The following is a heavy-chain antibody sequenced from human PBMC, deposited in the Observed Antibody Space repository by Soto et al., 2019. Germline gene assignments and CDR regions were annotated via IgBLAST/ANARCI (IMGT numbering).Heavy chain of an antibody. CDR3: ARVGIIAARPPSLWFDP. J-gene: IGHJ5*02. CDR1: GGSISSYY. Sequence: SETLSLTCTVSGGSISSYYWSWIRQPPGKGLEWIGYIYYSGSTNYNPSLKSRVTISVDTSKNQFSLKLSSVTAADTAVYYCARVGIIAARPPSLWFDPWGQGTLVTVSS. V-gene: IGHV4-59*01. CDR2: IYYSGST. D-gene: IGHD6-6*01.